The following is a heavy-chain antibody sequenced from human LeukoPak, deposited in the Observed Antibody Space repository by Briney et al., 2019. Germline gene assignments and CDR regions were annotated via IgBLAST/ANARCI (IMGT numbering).Heavy chain of an antibody. Sequence: GGSLRLSCAASGFTFSSYGMHWVRQAPGKGLEWVALIWYDGSDKYYADSVKGRFTISRDNSKNTLYLQMNSLRAEDAALYYCAREDSSGYYSLDIWGQGTMVTVSS. CDR3: AREDSSGYYSLDI. CDR1: GFTFSSYG. V-gene: IGHV3-33*01. CDR2: IWYDGSDK. J-gene: IGHJ3*02. D-gene: IGHD3-22*01.